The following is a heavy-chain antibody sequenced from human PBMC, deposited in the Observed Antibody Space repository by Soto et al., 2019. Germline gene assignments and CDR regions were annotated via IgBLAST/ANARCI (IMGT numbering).Heavy chain of an antibody. J-gene: IGHJ5*02. V-gene: IGHV1-69*01. CDR3: ARDPKMFAGELGWFDP. CDR2: IIPIFGTA. Sequence: SVKVSCKASGGTFSSYAISWVRQAPGQGLEWMGGIIPIFGTANYAQKFQGRVTITADESTSTAYMELSSLRSEDTAVYYCARDPKMFAGELGWFDPWGQGTPVPVSS. CDR1: GGTFSSYA. D-gene: IGHD3-10*02.